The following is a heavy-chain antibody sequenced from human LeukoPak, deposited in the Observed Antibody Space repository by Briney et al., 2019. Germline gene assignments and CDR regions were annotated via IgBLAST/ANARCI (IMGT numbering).Heavy chain of an antibody. CDR1: GFTFSDYY. V-gene: IGHV3-11*01. Sequence: GGSLRLSCEASGFTFSDYYMSWIRQAPGKGLEWVSYISSSGSTIYYADSVKGRFTISRDNAKNSPYLQMNSLRAEDTAVYYCARDPQRSRAVGDDYWGQGTLVTVSS. CDR3: ARDPQRSRAVGDDY. CDR2: ISSSGSTI. D-gene: IGHD3-10*01. J-gene: IGHJ4*02.